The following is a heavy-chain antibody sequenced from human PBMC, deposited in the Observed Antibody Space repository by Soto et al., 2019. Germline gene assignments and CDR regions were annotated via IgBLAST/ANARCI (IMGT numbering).Heavy chain of an antibody. CDR1: GFTFSSYA. D-gene: IGHD3-9*01. CDR3: AQDTYYDILTGYRNLYYYYGMDV. CDR2: ISGSGGST. V-gene: IGHV3-23*01. Sequence: EVQLLESGGGLVQPGGSLRLSCAASGFTFSSYAMSWVRQAPGKGLEWVSAISGSGGSTYYADSVKGRFTISRDNSKNTLYLQMNSLRAQDTAVYYCAQDTYYDILTGYRNLYYYYGMDVWGQGTTVTVSS. J-gene: IGHJ6*02.